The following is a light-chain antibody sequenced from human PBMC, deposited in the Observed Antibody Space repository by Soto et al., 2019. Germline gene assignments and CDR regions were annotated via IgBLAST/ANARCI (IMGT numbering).Light chain of an antibody. V-gene: IGKV3-15*01. CDR3: QQYNNWPPYT. Sequence: VITQSPATRSVTTEDRATLSCRASQNINNNLAWYQQKHGQAPRLLISGASTRAKGVPARFSGSGSGTEFTLTVSSLQYEDFAVYYCQQYNNWPPYTFGQGTKVDIK. J-gene: IGKJ2*01. CDR2: GAS. CDR1: QNINNN.